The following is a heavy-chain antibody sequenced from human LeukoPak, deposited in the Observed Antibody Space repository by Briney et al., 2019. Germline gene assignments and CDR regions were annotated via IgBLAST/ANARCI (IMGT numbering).Heavy chain of an antibody. CDR2: MNPNSGNT. CDR1: GYTFTSYD. Sequence: ASVKVSCKASGYTFTSYDINWVRQATGQGLEWMGWMNPNSGNTGYAQKFQGRVTMTRNTSISTAYMELSSLRSEDTAVYYCARTRSGWYGRRYFQHWGQGTLVTVSS. D-gene: IGHD6-19*01. CDR3: ARTRSGWYGRRYFQH. V-gene: IGHV1-8*01. J-gene: IGHJ1*01.